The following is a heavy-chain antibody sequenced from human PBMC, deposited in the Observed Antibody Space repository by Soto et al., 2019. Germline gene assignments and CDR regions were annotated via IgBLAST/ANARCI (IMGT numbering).Heavy chain of an antibody. D-gene: IGHD5-18*01. J-gene: IGHJ6*02. CDR2: IYPVDSDT. Sequence: GESLKISCKGSGYNFATDWIGWVRQLPGKGLEWMGIIYPVDSDTRYSPSFQGQVTISADKSISTAYLQWSSLKASDTAMYYCARYWHSYSLNYYRGMDVWGQGTTVTVSS. CDR3: ARYWHSYSLNYYRGMDV. CDR1: GYNFATDW. V-gene: IGHV5-51*01.